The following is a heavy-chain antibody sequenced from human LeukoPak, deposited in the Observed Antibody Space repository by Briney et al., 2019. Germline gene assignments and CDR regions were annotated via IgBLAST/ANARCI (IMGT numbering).Heavy chain of an antibody. CDR3: ARLARRGYSGYDYGHYFDY. Sequence: GESLKISCKGSGYSFTSYWIGWVRQMPGKGLEWMGIIYPGDSDTRYSPSFQGQVTISADKSISTAYLQWSSLRASDTAMYYCARLARRGYSGYDYGHYFDYWGQGTLVTVSS. J-gene: IGHJ4*02. D-gene: IGHD5-12*01. CDR1: GYSFTSYW. CDR2: IYPGDSDT. V-gene: IGHV5-51*01.